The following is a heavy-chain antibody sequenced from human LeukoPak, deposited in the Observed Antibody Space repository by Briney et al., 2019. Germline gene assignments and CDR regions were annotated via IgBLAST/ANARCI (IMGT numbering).Heavy chain of an antibody. J-gene: IGHJ3*02. D-gene: IGHD6-13*01. CDR3: ARVGGPSSSWDAFDI. V-gene: IGHV4-39*01. CDR2: IFYSGST. CDR1: GDSISSGSYS. Sequence: SETLSLTCTVSGDSISSGSYSWGWIRQPPGKGLEWIGNIFYSGSTHYNPSLKSRVTISVDTSKNQFSLKLSSVTAADTAVYYCARVGGPSSSWDAFDIWGQGTMVTVSS.